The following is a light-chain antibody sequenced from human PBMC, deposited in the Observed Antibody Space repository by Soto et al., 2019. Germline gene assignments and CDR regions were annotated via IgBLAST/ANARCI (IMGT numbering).Light chain of an antibody. J-gene: IGKJ2*01. V-gene: IGKV1-39*01. Sequence: DIQMTQSPSSLTASVGDRVTITCRASQSIRNDLYWYQQKPGKAPKLLIYAASRLQGGVPSRFSGSGSGTDFTLTLSSLQPEDFATYYCQQSYNTPPYTFGQGTRLEIK. CDR1: QSIRND. CDR2: AAS. CDR3: QQSYNTPPYT.